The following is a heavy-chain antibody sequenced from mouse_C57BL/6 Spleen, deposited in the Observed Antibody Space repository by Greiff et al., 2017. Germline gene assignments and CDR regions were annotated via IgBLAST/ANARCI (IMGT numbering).Heavy chain of an antibody. J-gene: IGHJ4*01. V-gene: IGHV5-17*03. D-gene: IGHD1-1*01. CDR1: GFTFSDYG. Sequence: EVKLVESGAGLVKPGGSLKLSCAASGFTFSDYGMHWVRQAPGKGLEWVGYISSGSGTIYYADTVKGRFTISKDNAKNTLFLQMTSLESEDTAMYYGARGYYDPYYALDYWGQGTSVTVSA. CDR2: ISSGSGTI. CDR3: ARGYYDPYYALDY.